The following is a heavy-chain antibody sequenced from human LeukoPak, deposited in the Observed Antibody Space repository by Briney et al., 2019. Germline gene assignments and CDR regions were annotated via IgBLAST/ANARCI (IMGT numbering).Heavy chain of an antibody. V-gene: IGHV3-21*01. D-gene: IGHD3-3*01. J-gene: IGHJ6*02. CDR1: GFTFSSYS. CDR3: ARRWYDFWSGEESNYYGMDV. CDR2: ISSSSSYI. Sequence: PGGSLRLSCAASGFTFSSYSMNWVRQAPGKGLEWVSSISSSSSYIYYADSVKGRFTISRDNAKNSLYLQMNSLRAEDMAVYYCARRWYDFWSGEESNYYGMDVWGQGTTVTVSS.